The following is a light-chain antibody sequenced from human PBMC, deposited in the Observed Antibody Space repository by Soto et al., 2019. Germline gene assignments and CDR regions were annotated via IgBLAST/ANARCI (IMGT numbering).Light chain of an antibody. J-gene: IGLJ1*01. Sequence: SVLTQPASVSGSPGQSITISCTGTSSNVGSYKLVSWYQQHPGKAPKLMIFEVNKRPSGVSNRFSGSKSGNTASLTISGLQAEDETDYFCSLYSSNGSLIFGPGTKVTVL. CDR1: SSNVGSYKL. CDR3: SLYSSNGSLI. CDR2: EVN. V-gene: IGLV2-23*02.